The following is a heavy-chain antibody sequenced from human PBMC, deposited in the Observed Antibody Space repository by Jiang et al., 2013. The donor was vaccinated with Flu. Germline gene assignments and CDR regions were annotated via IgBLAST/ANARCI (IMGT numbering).Heavy chain of an antibody. CDR1: YG. CDR3: ARHYYSPGHFDY. D-gene: IGHD3-10*01. Sequence: YGISWVRQALDKGLSGWDGSALTMVSQTMHRKLQGRVTMTTDTSTSTAYMELRSLKSDDTAVYYCARHYYSPGHFDYWGQGTLVTVSS. J-gene: IGHJ4*02. V-gene: IGHV1-18*01. CDR2: SALTMVS.